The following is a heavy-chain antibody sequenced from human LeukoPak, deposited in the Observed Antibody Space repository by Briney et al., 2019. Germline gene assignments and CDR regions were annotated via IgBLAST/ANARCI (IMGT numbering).Heavy chain of an antibody. CDR3: ARDFPATSTVTTLPDAFDI. Sequence: GGSLRLSCAASGFTFSSYVMHWVRQAPGKGLEWVAIISYDGSNEYYAGSVKGRFTISRDNAKNSLYLQMNSLRAEDTAVYYCARDFPATSTVTTLPDAFDIWGQGTMVTVSS. J-gene: IGHJ3*02. CDR2: ISYDGSNE. CDR1: GFTFSSYV. V-gene: IGHV3-30*04. D-gene: IGHD4-17*01.